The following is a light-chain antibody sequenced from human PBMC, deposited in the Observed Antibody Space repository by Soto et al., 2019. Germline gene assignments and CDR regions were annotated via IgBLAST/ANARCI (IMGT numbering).Light chain of an antibody. Sequence: QSALTQPPSVSGSPGQSVAISCTATSSDVGSNNRVSWYQQPPGSAPQLIIYDVSNRPSGITDRFSGSKSANTASLTISGIQTEDEAGYYCSSYTTSNTYVFGTGTKLTVL. J-gene: IGLJ1*01. CDR3: SSYTTSNTYV. V-gene: IGLV2-18*02. CDR2: DVS. CDR1: SSDVGSNNR.